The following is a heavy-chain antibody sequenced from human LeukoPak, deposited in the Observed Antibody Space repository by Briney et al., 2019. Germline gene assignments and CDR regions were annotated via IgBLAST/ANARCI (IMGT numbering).Heavy chain of an antibody. V-gene: IGHV3-48*04. D-gene: IGHD5-24*01. CDR1: GFTFSWYW. CDR2: ISSSGSTI. J-gene: IGHJ4*02. CDR3: ARDAVEMATEGSYFDY. Sequence: GGSLRLSCAASGFTFSWYWMNWVRQAPGKGLEWVSYISSSGSTIYYADSVKGRFTISRDNAKNSLYLQMSSLRAEDTAVYYCARDAVEMATEGSYFDYWGQGTLVTVS.